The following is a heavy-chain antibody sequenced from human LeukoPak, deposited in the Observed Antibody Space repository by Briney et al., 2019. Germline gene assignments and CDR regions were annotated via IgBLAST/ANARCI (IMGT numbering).Heavy chain of an antibody. CDR1: GGSMTSSSYF. V-gene: IGHV4-39*07. CDR3: ARGGLLKWFGEPSAFDI. Sequence: PSETLSLTCTVSGGSMTSSSYFWGWIRQTPGKGLEWVGSIYYKGNTYYNPSLKSRVTISLDTSKNLFSLKLNSVTAADTAVYYCARGGLLKWFGEPSAFDIWGQGTMVTVSS. CDR2: IYYKGNT. D-gene: IGHD3-10*01. J-gene: IGHJ3*02.